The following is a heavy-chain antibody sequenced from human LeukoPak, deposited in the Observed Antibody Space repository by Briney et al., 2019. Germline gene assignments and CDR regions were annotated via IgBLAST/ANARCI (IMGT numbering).Heavy chain of an antibody. CDR2: IYDSGST. CDR3: ARRGGTVVGDTGYHYWYFDN. Sequence: PSETLSLTCTVSGGSISSYYWSWVRKLPGKGLELIGYIYDSGSTNYSPSLESRVTISVDTSKNKFFLILSSVAAADTAVYYCARRGGTVVGDTGYHYWYFDNWGQGTLVTVSS. CDR1: GGSISSYY. J-gene: IGHJ4*02. V-gene: IGHV4-59*08. D-gene: IGHD5-12*01.